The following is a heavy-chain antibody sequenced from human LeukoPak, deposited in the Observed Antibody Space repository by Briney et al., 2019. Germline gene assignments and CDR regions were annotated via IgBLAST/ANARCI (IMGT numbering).Heavy chain of an antibody. CDR1: GFNFNSKW. V-gene: IGHV3-7*01. J-gene: IGHJ4*02. CDR2: INQDGSEK. Sequence: PGGSLRLSCATSGFNFNSKWMTWVRQAPGKGLERVANINQDGSEKYHGDSVKGRFTISRDNAKSSLVLEMSSLRAEDTAVYYCADPPSDFWGQGTLVAVSS. CDR3: ADPPSDF.